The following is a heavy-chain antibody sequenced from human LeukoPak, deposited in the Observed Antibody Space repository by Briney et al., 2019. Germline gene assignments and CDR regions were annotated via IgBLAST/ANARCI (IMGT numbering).Heavy chain of an antibody. Sequence: SETLSLTYAVYGGSFSGYYWSWIRQPPGKGLEWIGEINHSGSTNYNPSLKSRVTISVDTSKNQFSLKLSSVTAADTAVYYCARVSIAAAGYNWFDPWGQGTLVTVSS. D-gene: IGHD6-13*01. CDR1: GGSFSGYY. J-gene: IGHJ5*02. V-gene: IGHV4-34*01. CDR3: ARVSIAAAGYNWFDP. CDR2: INHSGST.